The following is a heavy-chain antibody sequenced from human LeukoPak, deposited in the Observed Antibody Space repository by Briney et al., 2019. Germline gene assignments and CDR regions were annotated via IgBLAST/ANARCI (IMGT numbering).Heavy chain of an antibody. CDR1: GFTVSSNY. CDR2: IYSGGST. D-gene: IGHD6-13*01. Sequence: GGSLRLSCAASGFTVSSNYMSWVRQAPGKGLEWVSVIYSGGSTYYADSVKGRFTISRDNSKNTLYLQMNSLRAEDTAVYYCASWVAATENWFDPWGQGTLVTVSS. CDR3: ASWVAATENWFDP. J-gene: IGHJ5*02. V-gene: IGHV3-53*01.